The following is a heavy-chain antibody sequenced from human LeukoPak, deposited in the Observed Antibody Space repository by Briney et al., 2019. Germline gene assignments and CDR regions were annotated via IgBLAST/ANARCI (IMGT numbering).Heavy chain of an antibody. J-gene: IGHJ6*02. D-gene: IGHD6-19*01. CDR3: ARDGRIAVAGFYYYYGMDV. CDR2: IYYGGST. V-gene: IGHV4-59*01. CDR1: GGSISTYY. Sequence: PSETLSLTCTVSGGSISTYYWSWIRQPPGKGPEWIGYIYYGGSTNYNPSLKSRVTISVDTSKNQFSLKLSSVTAADTAMYYCARDGRIAVAGFYYYYGMDVWGQGTTVTVSS.